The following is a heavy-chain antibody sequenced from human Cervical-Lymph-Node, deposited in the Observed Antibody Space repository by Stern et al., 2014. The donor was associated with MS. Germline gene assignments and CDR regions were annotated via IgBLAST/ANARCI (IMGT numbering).Heavy chain of an antibody. CDR2: VSFSGST. Sequence: LQLQESGPGLLKPSQTLSLSCTVSGVSISSGGYYWSWIRQLPGKGLEWIGYVSFSGSTSYNPSVTSRVSISVDTSKNQFSLNLRSVTAADTAVYYCANGGDEYNPIDYWGQGTLVIVST. J-gene: IGHJ4*02. CDR1: GVSISSGGYY. V-gene: IGHV4-31*03. CDR3: ANGGDEYNPIDY. D-gene: IGHD5-24*01.